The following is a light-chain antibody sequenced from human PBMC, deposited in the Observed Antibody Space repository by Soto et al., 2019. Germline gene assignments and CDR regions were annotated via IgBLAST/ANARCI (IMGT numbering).Light chain of an antibody. Sequence: ITQYPDSLPGSLRERATINSXSSQTVLYDSNNKYYLPWXQQKPGXPPNXXXDWXSTRESGVPDRRSGSGSGTDFTLTISSLHADDVAVYYCQQYYRSPLTVGGGTKVDIK. CDR1: QTVLYDSNNKYY. J-gene: IGKJ4*01. CDR2: WXS. V-gene: IGKV4-1*01. CDR3: QQYYRSPLT.